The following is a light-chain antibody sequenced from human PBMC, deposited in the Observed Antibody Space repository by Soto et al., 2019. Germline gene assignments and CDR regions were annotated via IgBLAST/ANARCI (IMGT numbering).Light chain of an antibody. CDR1: QSINNW. Sequence: DVQLTQSPSTLSASVGDRVTITCRASQSINNWLAWYQQKPGKAPKLLIYKASSLESGVPSRFSGGGSGTEFTLTISSLQPDDFATYYCQQYNNYSPGFTFGPGTKVDIK. V-gene: IGKV1-5*03. CDR2: KAS. J-gene: IGKJ3*01. CDR3: QQYNNYSPGFT.